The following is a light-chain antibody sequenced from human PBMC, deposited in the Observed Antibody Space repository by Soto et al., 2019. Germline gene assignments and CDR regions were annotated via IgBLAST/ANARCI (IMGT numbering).Light chain of an antibody. CDR2: EGS. J-gene: IGLJ3*02. V-gene: IGLV2-23*01. Sequence: QSALTQPASVSGSREQSITISCTGPGSDVGSFDLVSWYQQHPGKAPKLIIFEGSKRPSGVSDRFSGSKSDNRASLTISGLQAEDEADYYCFSYAGGLTWVFGGGTKLTVL. CDR3: FSYAGGLTWV. CDR1: GSDVGSFDL.